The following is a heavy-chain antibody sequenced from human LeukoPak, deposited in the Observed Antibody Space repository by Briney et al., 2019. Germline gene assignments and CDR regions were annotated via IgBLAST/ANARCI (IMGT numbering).Heavy chain of an antibody. J-gene: IGHJ4*02. CDR3: ATRPYSGYDLGYDY. D-gene: IGHD5-12*01. CDR1: GYTFTGYY. V-gene: IGHV1-2*02. Sequence: ASVKVSCKASGYTFTGYYMHWVRQAPGQGLEWMGWINPNSGGTNYAQKFQGRVTMTRDTSISTAYMELSSLRSEDTAVYYCATRPYSGYDLGYDYWGQGTLVTVSS. CDR2: INPNSGGT.